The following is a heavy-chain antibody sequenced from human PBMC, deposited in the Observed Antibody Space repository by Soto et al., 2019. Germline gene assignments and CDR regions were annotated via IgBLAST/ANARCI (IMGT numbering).Heavy chain of an antibody. V-gene: IGHV3-30*18. CDR3: AKDSQDYDFWSGYREDYFDY. CDR1: GFTFSSYG. Sequence: QVQLVESGGGVVQPGRSLRLSCAASGFTFSSYGMHWVRQAPGKGLEWVAVISYDGSNKYYADSVKGRFTISRDNSKNPLYLQMNSLRAEDTAVYYCAKDSQDYDFWSGYREDYFDYWGQGTLVTVSS. D-gene: IGHD3-3*01. J-gene: IGHJ4*02. CDR2: ISYDGSNK.